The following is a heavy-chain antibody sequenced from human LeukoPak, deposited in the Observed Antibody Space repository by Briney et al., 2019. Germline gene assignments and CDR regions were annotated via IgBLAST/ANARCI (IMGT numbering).Heavy chain of an antibody. V-gene: IGHV1-8*03. J-gene: IGHJ5*02. CDR3: ARTYYDFWSGYWGFGSYNWFDP. D-gene: IGHD3-3*01. Sequence: GASVKVSCHASGYSFTSYDINWVRQATGQGLEWMGWMNPNSGNTGYAQKFQGRVTITRNTSISTAYMELSSLRSEDTAVYYCARTYYDFWSGYWGFGSYNWFDPWGQGTLVTVSS. CDR1: GYSFTSYD. CDR2: MNPNSGNT.